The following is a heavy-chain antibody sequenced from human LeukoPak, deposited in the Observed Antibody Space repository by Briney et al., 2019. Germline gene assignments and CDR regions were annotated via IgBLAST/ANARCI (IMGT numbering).Heavy chain of an antibody. CDR1: GFTFSGYA. J-gene: IGHJ4*02. CDR2: ISYDGSNE. Sequence: AGRSLRLSCAASGFTFSGYAMHWVRQAPGKGLEWVAVISYDGSNEYYADSVKGRFTISRDNSKNTLYLQMNSLSVEDTAVYYCARVGYYASGPFSYFDYWGQGTLVTVSS. CDR3: ARVGYYASGPFSYFDY. D-gene: IGHD3-10*01. V-gene: IGHV3-30-3*01.